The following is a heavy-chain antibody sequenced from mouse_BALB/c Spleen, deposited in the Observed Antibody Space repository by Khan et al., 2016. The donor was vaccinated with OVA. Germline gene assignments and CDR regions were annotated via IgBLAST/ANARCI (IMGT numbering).Heavy chain of an antibody. Sequence: EVQLVESGPGLVKPSQSLSLTCNVTGYSIASDYAWNWIRQFPGNKLEWMGFISYSGNTNYNPSLKSRISITRDTSKNQFFLQLNSVTSEDTATYYCARVYGGDFDYWGQGTTRTVSS. CDR3: ARVYGGDFDY. J-gene: IGHJ2*01. D-gene: IGHD1-1*01. CDR1: GYSIASDYA. V-gene: IGHV3-2*02. CDR2: ISYSGNT.